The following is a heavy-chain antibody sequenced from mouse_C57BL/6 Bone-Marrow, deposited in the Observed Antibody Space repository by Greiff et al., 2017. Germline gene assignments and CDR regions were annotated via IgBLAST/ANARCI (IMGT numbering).Heavy chain of an antibody. J-gene: IGHJ4*01. V-gene: IGHV5-17*01. CDR3: ARGTSVSRHYYGVAY. CDR2: ISSGNGTI. CDR1: GFNFNDDG. Sequence: EVKLMESGGGLVKPGGSLKFSCAASGFNFNDDGMHWVRQAPEQGLEWVGYISSGNGTIEYAAKVKGRFTISGDNAYNTPFLQLTSLTSEDTAMYYCARGTSVSRHYYGVAYWGQGTLVTVSS. D-gene: IGHD2-14*01.